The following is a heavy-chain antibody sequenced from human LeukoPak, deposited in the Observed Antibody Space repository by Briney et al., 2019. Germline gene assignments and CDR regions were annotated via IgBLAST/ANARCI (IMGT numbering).Heavy chain of an antibody. J-gene: IGHJ1*01. D-gene: IGHD5-12*01. CDR1: GYTFTHYG. Sequence: ASVKVSCKASGYTFTHYGISWVRQAPGQGLEWMGWISTHNGNTNYAQKFQGRLTLTTDTSTHKAYMELRSLRSDDTAVYFCASETFVNIGDNDYGLWTYWGQGTLVTVSS. CDR2: ISTHNGNT. V-gene: IGHV1-18*01. CDR3: ASETFVNIGDNDYGLWTY.